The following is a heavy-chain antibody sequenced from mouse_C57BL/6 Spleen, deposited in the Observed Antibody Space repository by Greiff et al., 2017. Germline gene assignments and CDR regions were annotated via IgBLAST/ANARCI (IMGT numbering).Heavy chain of an antibody. CDR1: GYTFTSYW. D-gene: IGHD3-3*01. V-gene: IGHV1-72*01. J-gene: IGHJ3*01. Sequence: VQLKQPGAELVKPGASVKLSCKASGYTFTSYWMRWVKQRPGRGLEWIGRIDPNYGGTKYNEKFKGKATLTVDKPSSTAYMQRSSLTSADSAVYDRGSGDGGFAYWGQGTLVTVSA. CDR3: GSGDGGFAY. CDR2: IDPNYGGT.